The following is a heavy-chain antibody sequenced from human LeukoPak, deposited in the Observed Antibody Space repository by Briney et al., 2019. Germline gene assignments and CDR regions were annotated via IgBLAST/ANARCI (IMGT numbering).Heavy chain of an antibody. V-gene: IGHV4-34*01. CDR1: GGSFSGYY. CDR2: INHSGST. D-gene: IGHD3-16*01. J-gene: IGHJ4*02. CDR3: ASPRGIRMEYFDY. Sequence: SETLSLTCAVYGGSFSGYYWSWIRQPPGKGLEWIGEINHSGSTNYNPSLKSRVTISVDTSKNQFSLKLSSVTAADTAVYYCASPRGIRMEYFDYWGQGTLVTVSS.